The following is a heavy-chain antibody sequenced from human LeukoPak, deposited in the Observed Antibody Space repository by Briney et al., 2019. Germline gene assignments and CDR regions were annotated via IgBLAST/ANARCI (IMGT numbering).Heavy chain of an antibody. CDR2: IYTSGST. V-gene: IGHV4-4*07. Sequence: TSETLSLTCTVSGGSISSYYWSWIRQAAGKGLEWIGRIYTSGSTNYNPSLKSRVTMSVDTSKNQFSLKLSSVTAADTAVYYCARAPRRTNYYYYYMDVWGKGTTVTVSS. D-gene: IGHD1-1*01. J-gene: IGHJ6*03. CDR3: ARAPRRTNYYYYYMDV. CDR1: GGSISSYY.